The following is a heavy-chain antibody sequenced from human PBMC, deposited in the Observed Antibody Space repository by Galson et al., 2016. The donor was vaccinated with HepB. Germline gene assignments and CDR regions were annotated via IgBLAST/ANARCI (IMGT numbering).Heavy chain of an antibody. CDR2: IIPTFGAT. J-gene: IGHJ4*02. CDR1: GGSFANSA. D-gene: IGHD3-3*01. CDR3: ARDGVGFLESGFFDE. Sequence: SVKVSCKAAGGSFANSAINWVRQAPGQGLEWMGRIIPTFGATNYARKFQGRLIITADESTATAYMDLSRLRHEDTAVYFCARDGVGFLESGFFDEWGQGTPVTVSS. V-gene: IGHV1-69*13.